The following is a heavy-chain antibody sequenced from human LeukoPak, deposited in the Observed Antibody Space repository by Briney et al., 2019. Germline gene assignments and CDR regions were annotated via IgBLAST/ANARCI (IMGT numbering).Heavy chain of an antibody. V-gene: IGHV7-4-1*02. CDR3: ARAVREQRRSPGGWFDP. J-gene: IGHJ5*02. D-gene: IGHD1/OR15-1a*01. Sequence: APVKVSCKASGYTFTSYAMNWVRQAPGQGLEWMGWINTNTGDPTYAQGFTGRFVFSLDTSVSTAYLQISSLKAEDTAVYYCARAVREQRRSPGGWFDPWGQGTLVTVSS. CDR2: INTNTGDP. CDR1: GYTFTSYA.